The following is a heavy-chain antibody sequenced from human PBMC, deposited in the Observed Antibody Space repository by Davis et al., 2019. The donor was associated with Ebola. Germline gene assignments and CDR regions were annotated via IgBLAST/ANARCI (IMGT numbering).Heavy chain of an antibody. CDR2: IIPVFGTT. CDR3: ARTYSGSRIIMDV. V-gene: IGHV1-69*13. J-gene: IGHJ6*04. D-gene: IGHD6-13*01. CDR1: GDTFRTYT. Sequence: SVTVSCKASGDTFRTYTVAWVRQAPGQGLEWMGGIIPVFGTTDYAARFQGRVTITADESTSTAYMELTSLTSDDTAVYYCARTYSGSRIIMDVWGKGTTVTVSS.